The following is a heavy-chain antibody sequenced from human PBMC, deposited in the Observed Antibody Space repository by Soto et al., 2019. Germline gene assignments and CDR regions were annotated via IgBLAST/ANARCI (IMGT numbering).Heavy chain of an antibody. CDR3: ARGVGSGSYYNQYNWFDP. D-gene: IGHD3-10*01. CDR1: GYTFTSYD. V-gene: IGHV1-8*01. CDR2: MNPNSGNT. Sequence: ASVNVSCKASGYTFTSYDINWVRQATGQGLEYLGWMNPNSGNTAYVQKFQGRVTMTTDTSTSTAYMELRSLRSDDTAVYYCARGVGSGSYYNQYNWFDPWGQGTLVTVSS. J-gene: IGHJ5*02.